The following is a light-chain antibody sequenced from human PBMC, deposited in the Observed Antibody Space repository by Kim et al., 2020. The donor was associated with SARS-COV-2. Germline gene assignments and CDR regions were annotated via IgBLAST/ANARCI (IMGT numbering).Light chain of an antibody. V-gene: IGKV1-5*01. J-gene: IGKJ1*01. CDR2: KSS. CDR3: QQYYTWT. CDR1: QSIERW. Sequence: GDTVTITCRASQSIERWVAWYQQKPGGAPKLLIYKSSNLEPGVPSKFSGSGVGTEFTLTIAGLQPDDSATYYCQQYYTWTFGQGTKVDIK.